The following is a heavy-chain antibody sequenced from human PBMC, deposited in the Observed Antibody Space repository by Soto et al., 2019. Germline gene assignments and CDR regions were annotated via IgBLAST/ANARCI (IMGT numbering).Heavy chain of an antibody. CDR2: IKSKTDGGTT. CDR1: GFTFSNAW. Sequence: GGSLRLSCAASGFTFSNAWMNWVRQAPGKGLEWVGRIKSKTDGGTTDYAAPVKGRFTNSTDDSKNTLYLQMNSLKTEDTAVYYCTTDRFDYYGSGSYYWYYYGMDVWGQGTTVTVSS. CDR3: TTDRFDYYGSGSYYWYYYGMDV. V-gene: IGHV3-15*07. D-gene: IGHD3-10*01. J-gene: IGHJ6*02.